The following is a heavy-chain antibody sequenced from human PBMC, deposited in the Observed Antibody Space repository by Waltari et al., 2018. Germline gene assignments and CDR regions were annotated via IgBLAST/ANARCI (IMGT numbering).Heavy chain of an antibody. V-gene: IGHV3-23*04. J-gene: IGHJ4*02. CDR2: INGEGDNA. CDR3: AKIPYNDFWTGYFFFDL. Sequence: EVQLVESVGGSVQSGGSVRLSCEGSGFRFSNYARSWVRQAPGKGLEWVSSINGEGDNAYDADSVRGRFTISRDNSKNTLSLQMNSLRAEDTATYYCAKIPYNDFWTGYFFFDLWGPGTLVSVSS. CDR1: GFRFSNYA. D-gene: IGHD3-3*01.